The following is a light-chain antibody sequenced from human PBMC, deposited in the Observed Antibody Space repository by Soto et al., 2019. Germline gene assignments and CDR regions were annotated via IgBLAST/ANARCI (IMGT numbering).Light chain of an antibody. CDR2: DAS. V-gene: IGKV3-15*01. CDR1: QSVSSN. CDR3: QQYDDWPET. Sequence: EKVMTQSPATLSVSPGERATLSCRASQSVSSNLAWYQQKPGQAPRLLIYDASTRATGIPGRFSGSGSGTEFTPTISSLQSEDLAVYYCQQYDDWPETFGQGTKVEIK. J-gene: IGKJ1*01.